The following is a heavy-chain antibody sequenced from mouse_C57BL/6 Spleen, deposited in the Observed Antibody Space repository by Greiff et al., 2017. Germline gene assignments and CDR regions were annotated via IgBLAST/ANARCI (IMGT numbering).Heavy chain of an antibody. CDR1: GYTFTDYE. D-gene: IGHD2-5*01. J-gene: IGHJ2*01. CDR2: IDPETGGT. CDR3: TRRESYSNPLDD. Sequence: VQLQESGAELVRPGASVTLSCKASGYTFTDYEMHWVKQTPVHGLEWIGAIDPETGGTAYNQKFKGKAILTADKSSSTAYMELRSLTSEDSAVYYCTRRESYSNPLDDWGQGTTLTVSS. V-gene: IGHV1-15*01.